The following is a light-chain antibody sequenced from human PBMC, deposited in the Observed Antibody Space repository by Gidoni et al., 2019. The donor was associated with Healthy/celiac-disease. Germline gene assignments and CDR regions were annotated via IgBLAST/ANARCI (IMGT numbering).Light chain of an antibody. V-gene: IGLV2-8*01. CDR2: EVS. Sequence: QSALTQPPSASGSPGQSVTISCTGTSSVVGGYNYVSWYQQHPGKAPKLMIYEVSKRPSGVPDRFFGSKSGNTASLTVSGLQAEDEADYYCSSYAGSNNLVFGGGTKLTVL. CDR1: SSVVGGYNY. J-gene: IGLJ2*01. CDR3: SSYAGSNNLV.